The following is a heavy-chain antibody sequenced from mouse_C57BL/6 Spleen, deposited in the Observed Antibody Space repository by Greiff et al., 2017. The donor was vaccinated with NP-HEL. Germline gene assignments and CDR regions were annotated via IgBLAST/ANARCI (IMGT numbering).Heavy chain of an antibody. D-gene: IGHD2-3*01. J-gene: IGHJ2*01. CDR1: GYTFTDYE. V-gene: IGHV1-15*01. CDR2: IDPETGGT. Sequence: QVQLQQSGAELVRPGASVTLSCKASGYTFTDYEMHWVKQTPVHGLEWIGAIDPETGGTAYNQKFKGKAILTADKSSSTAYMELRSLTSEDSAVYYCTRRSIYDGTSNPFDYWGQGTTLTVSS. CDR3: TRRSIYDGTSNPFDY.